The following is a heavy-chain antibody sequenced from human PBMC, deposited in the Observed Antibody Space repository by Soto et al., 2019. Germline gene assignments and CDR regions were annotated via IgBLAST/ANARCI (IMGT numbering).Heavy chain of an antibody. D-gene: IGHD3-22*01. J-gene: IGHJ3*02. V-gene: IGHV1-46*01. Sequence: GASVKVSCKASGYTFTNYYMHWVRQAPGQGPEWMGIINPSGGSTSYAQKFQGRVTMTRDTSTSTVYMELSSLRSEDTAVYYCARDRLVTPRDYDSSGYYNDAFDIWGQGTMATVS. CDR3: ARDRLVTPRDYDSSGYYNDAFDI. CDR1: GYTFTNYY. CDR2: INPSGGST.